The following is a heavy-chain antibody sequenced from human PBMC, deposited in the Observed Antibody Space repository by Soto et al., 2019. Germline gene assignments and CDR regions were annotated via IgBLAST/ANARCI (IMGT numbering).Heavy chain of an antibody. CDR1: GFTFENFG. Sequence: QVQLVESGGGVVQPGRSLRLTCAASGFTFENFGMHWLRQAPGKGLEWVAVISDDGKNKDYADSVRGRFTISRDNAKNTLYLQMNSLRPEDTAVYYCARGLTVVITRDWFDPWCQGALVTVSS. D-gene: IGHD3-22*01. CDR2: ISDDGKNK. CDR3: ARGLTVVITRDWFDP. V-gene: IGHV3-30*04. J-gene: IGHJ5*02.